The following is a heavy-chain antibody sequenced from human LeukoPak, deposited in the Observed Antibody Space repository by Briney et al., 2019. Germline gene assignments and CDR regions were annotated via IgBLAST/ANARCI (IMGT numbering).Heavy chain of an antibody. Sequence: AGGSLRLSCAASGFTFSSYAMSWVRQAPGKGLEWVSAISGSGGSTYYADSVKGRFTISRDNSKNTLYLQMSSLRAEDTAVYYCATRPSGDYPYFDFWGQGTLVTVSS. J-gene: IGHJ4*02. V-gene: IGHV3-23*01. CDR2: ISGSGGST. D-gene: IGHD4-17*01. CDR1: GFTFSSYA. CDR3: ATRPSGDYPYFDF.